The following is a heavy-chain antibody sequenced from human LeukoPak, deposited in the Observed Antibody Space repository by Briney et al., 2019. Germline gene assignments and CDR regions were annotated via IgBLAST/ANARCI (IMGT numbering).Heavy chain of an antibody. Sequence: GGSLRLSCAASGFTVSGNYMSWVRQAPGKGPEWVANIKQDGSEKYYVDSVKGRFTISRDNAKNSLHLQMNSLRAEDTAVYYCARDYSDYGYFDLWGRGTLVTVSS. CDR2: IKQDGSEK. J-gene: IGHJ2*01. V-gene: IGHV3-7*01. CDR3: ARDYSDYGYFDL. D-gene: IGHD4-11*01. CDR1: GFTVSGNY.